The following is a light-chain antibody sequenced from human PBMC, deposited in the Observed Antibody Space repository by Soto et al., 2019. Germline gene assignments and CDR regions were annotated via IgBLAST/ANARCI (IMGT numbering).Light chain of an antibody. CDR3: SSYTSSSTPYV. CDR1: SSDVGGYDS. V-gene: IGLV2-14*01. J-gene: IGLJ1*01. CDR2: GVS. Sequence: QSALTQPASVSGSPGQSITISCTGPSSDVGGYDSVSWYQKQPDKAPKLIIYGVSNRPSGVSNRFSGSKSGNTASLTISGLQAEDEADYYCSSYTSSSTPYVFGTGTKVTVL.